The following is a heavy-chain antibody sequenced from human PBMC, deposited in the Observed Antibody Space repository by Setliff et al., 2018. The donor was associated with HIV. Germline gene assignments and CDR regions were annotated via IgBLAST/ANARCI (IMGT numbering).Heavy chain of an antibody. CDR2: IYTSGST. D-gene: IGHD5-18*01. V-gene: IGHV4-61*02. Sequence: SETLSLTCTVSGGSISSGGYYWSWIRQPAGKGLEWIGRIYTSGSTNYNPSLKSRLTISVDTSKNQFSLTLSSVTAADTAVYYCAREIPYSFGYYFDYWGQGTLVTVS. CDR1: GGSISSGGYY. J-gene: IGHJ4*02. CDR3: AREIPYSFGYYFDY.